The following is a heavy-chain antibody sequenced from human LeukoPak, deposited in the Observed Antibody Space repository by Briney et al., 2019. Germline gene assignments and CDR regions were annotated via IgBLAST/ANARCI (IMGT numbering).Heavy chain of an antibody. CDR1: GYTFTGYY. CDR2: INPNSGGT. J-gene: IGHJ4*02. V-gene: IGHV1-2*02. CDR3: ARDRRVYYDSSGYSWWSFDY. D-gene: IGHD3-22*01. Sequence: ASVKVSCKASGYTFTGYYMHWVRQAPGQGLEWMGWINPNSGGTNYAQKFQGRVTMTRDTTISTAYIDLSTLRSDATAVYYCARDRRVYYDSSGYSWWSFDYWGQGTLVTVSS.